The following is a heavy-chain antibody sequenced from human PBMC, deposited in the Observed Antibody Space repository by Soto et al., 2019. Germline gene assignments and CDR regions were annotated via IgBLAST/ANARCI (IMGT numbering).Heavy chain of an antibody. J-gene: IGHJ4*02. D-gene: IGHD4-4*01. CDR3: ARGGDGYSTFDY. Sequence: RASETLSLTCTVSGGSISSYYWSWIRQPPGKGLEWIGYIYYSGSTNYNPSLKSRVTISVDTSKNQFSLKLSSVTAADTAVYYCARGGDGYSTFDYWGQGTLVTVSS. CDR1: GGSISSYY. CDR2: IYYSGST. V-gene: IGHV4-59*01.